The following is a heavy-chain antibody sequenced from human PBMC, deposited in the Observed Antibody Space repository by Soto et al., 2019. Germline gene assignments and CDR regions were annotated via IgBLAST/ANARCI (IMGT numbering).Heavy chain of an antibody. D-gene: IGHD3-22*01. Sequence: PSESLSLTCTVSGGSISSYYGSWIRQPPGKGLEWIGYIHYSGSTKYNPSLKSRVTISVDTSKNQFSLKLNSVTAADTAVYYCARDRAAYDSSGYSFDYWGQGTLVTVSS. CDR3: ARDRAAYDSSGYSFDY. CDR1: GGSISSYY. J-gene: IGHJ4*02. CDR2: IHYSGST. V-gene: IGHV4-59*01.